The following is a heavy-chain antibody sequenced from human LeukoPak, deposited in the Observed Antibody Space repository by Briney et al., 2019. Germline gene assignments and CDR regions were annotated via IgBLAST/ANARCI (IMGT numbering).Heavy chain of an antibody. CDR2: ISSSSSYI. CDR1: GFTFSSYS. D-gene: IGHD6-19*01. CDR3: AREGLPLYLSSGWYLDY. Sequence: GGSLRLSCAASGFTFSSYSMNWVRQAPGKGLEWVSSISSSSSYIYYADSVEGRFTISRDNAKNSLYLQMNSLRAEDTAVYYCAREGLPLYLSSGWYLDYWGQGTLVTVSS. J-gene: IGHJ4*02. V-gene: IGHV3-21*01.